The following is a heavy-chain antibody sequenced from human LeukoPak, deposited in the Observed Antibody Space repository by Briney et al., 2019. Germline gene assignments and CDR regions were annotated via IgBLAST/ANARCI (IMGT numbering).Heavy chain of an antibody. Sequence: LETLSLTCTVSGGSISAQSSYWAWIRQTPGKGLDWIGNFYNTDDTAYTPSLTSRVTISVDRSKSQVSLKVKSVTAADTATYYCARGRTVTGSFYDNGLDVWGQGTTVTVSS. J-gene: IGHJ6*02. D-gene: IGHD4-17*01. CDR2: FYNTDDT. CDR3: ARGRTVTGSFYDNGLDV. CDR1: GGSISAQSSY. V-gene: IGHV4-39*01.